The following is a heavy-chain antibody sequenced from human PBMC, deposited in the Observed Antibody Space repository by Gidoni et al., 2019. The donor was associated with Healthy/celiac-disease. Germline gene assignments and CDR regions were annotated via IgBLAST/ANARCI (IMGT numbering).Heavy chain of an antibody. CDR2: INAGNGNT. D-gene: IGHD3-22*01. V-gene: IGHV1-3*01. CDR3: ARGYYYDSSGYYGGGDY. CDR1: GYTFTSYA. J-gene: IGHJ4*02. Sequence: QVQLVQSGAEVKKPGASVKVSCKASGYTFTSYAMHWVRQAPGQRLEWMGWINAGNGNTKYSQKFQGRVTITRETSASTAYMELSSLRSEDTAVYYCARGYYYDSSGYYGGGDYWGQGTLVTVSS.